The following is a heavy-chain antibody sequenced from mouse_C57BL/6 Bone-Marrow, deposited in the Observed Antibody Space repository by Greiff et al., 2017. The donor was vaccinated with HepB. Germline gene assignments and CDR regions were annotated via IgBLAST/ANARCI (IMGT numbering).Heavy chain of an antibody. V-gene: IGHV1-81*01. J-gene: IGHJ1*03. D-gene: IGHD1-1*01. Sequence: QVQLQQSGAELARPGASVKLSCTASGYTFTSYGISWVKQRTGQGLEWIGEIYPRSGNTYYNEKFKGKATLTADKSSSTAYMELRSLTSEDSAVYFCRASFITTVGATNWYFDVWGTGTTVTVSS. CDR1: GYTFTSYG. CDR3: RASFITTVGATNWYFDV. CDR2: IYPRSGNT.